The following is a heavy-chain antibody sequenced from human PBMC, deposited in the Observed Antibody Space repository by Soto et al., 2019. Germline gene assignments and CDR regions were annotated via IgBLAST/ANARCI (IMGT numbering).Heavy chain of an antibody. CDR2: ISYDGSNK. Sequence: QVQLVESGGGVVQPGRSLRLSCAASGFTFSSYAMHWVRQAPGTGLEWVAVISYDGSNKYYADSVKGRFTISRDNSKNTLYLQMNSLRAEDTAVYYCAREPVWGTAMVLWYFDLWGRGTLVTVSS. V-gene: IGHV3-30-3*01. CDR1: GFTFSSYA. J-gene: IGHJ2*01. CDR3: AREPVWGTAMVLWYFDL. D-gene: IGHD5-18*01.